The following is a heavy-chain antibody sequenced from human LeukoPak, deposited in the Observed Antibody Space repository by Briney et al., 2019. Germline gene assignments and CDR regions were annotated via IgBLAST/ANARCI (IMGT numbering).Heavy chain of an antibody. D-gene: IGHD3-10*01. J-gene: IGHJ4*02. CDR3: AKDGFTMVRGVIDY. CDR1: GFTFSSYG. CDR2: ISYDGSNK. Sequence: GRSLRLSCAASGFTFSSYGMHWVRQAPGKGLEWVAVISYDGSNKYYADSVKGRFTISRDNSKNTLYLQMNSLRAEDTAVYYCAKDGFTMVRGVIDYWGQGTLVTVSS. V-gene: IGHV3-30*18.